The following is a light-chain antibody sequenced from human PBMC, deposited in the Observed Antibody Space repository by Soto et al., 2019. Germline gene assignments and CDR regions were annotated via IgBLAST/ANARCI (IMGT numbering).Light chain of an antibody. CDR3: CSYAGSYTYV. J-gene: IGLJ1*01. Sequence: QSVLTQPRSVSGSPGQSVTISCTGTSSDVGDYNFVSWYQQHPGKAPKLVIYDVTKRPSGVPDRFSASKSGNTASLTISGLQADDEADYSCCSYAGSYTYVFGTGTKLTVL. CDR2: DVT. V-gene: IGLV2-11*01. CDR1: SSDVGDYNF.